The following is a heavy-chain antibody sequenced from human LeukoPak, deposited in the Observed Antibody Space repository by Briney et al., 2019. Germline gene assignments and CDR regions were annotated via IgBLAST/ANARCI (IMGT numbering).Heavy chain of an antibody. Sequence: ASVKVSCKASGGTFSSYAISWVRQARGQGLEWMGGIIPIFGTANYAQKFQGRVTITTDESTSTAYMELSSLRSEDTAVYYCARDDARLGPPGDAFDIWGQGTMVTVSS. CDR3: ARDDARLGPPGDAFDI. D-gene: IGHD2-2*01. J-gene: IGHJ3*02. CDR2: IIPIFGTA. CDR1: GGTFSSYA. V-gene: IGHV1-69*05.